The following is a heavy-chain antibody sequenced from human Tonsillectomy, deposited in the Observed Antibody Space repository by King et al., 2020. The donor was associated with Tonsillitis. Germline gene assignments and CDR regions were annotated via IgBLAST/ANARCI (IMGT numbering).Heavy chain of an antibody. Sequence: QLQESGPGLVKPSGTLSLTCAVSGGSISSSNWWSWVRQPPGKGLEWIGEIYHSGSTNYNPSLKSRVTISVDKSKNQFSLKLSSVTAADPAVYYCASYLGYCSGGSCYRKGFDYWGQGTLVTVSS. V-gene: IGHV4-4*02. J-gene: IGHJ4*02. CDR2: IYHSGST. CDR3: ASYLGYCSGGSCYRKGFDY. CDR1: GGSISSSNW. D-gene: IGHD2-15*01.